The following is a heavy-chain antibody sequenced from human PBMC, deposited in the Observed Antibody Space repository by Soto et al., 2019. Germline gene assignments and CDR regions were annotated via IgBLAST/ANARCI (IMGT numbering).Heavy chain of an antibody. Sequence: PGGSLRLSCAASGFTFSSYWMHWVRQAPGKGLEWVGFIRSKAYGGTKEYAASVKGRFTISRDDSKSIAYLQMNSLKNEDTDVYYCTRDLRITRIVVVKSPPDAFDIWGQGTMGTVSS. J-gene: IGHJ3*02. V-gene: IGHV3-49*04. CDR1: GFTFSSYW. CDR2: IRSKAYGGTK. CDR3: TRDLRITRIVVVKSPPDAFDI. D-gene: IGHD3-22*01.